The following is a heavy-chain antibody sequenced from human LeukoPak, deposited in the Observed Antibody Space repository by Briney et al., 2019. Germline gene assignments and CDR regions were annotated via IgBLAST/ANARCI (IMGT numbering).Heavy chain of an antibody. Sequence: GGSLRLSCAASGFTFSSYSMHWVRQAPGKGLEWVAFIRYDESNKYYADSVKGRFTISRDNSKNTLYLQMNSLRAEDTAVYYCAKRSGWDYWGQGTLVTVPS. CDR2: IRYDESNK. V-gene: IGHV3-30*02. CDR1: GFTFSSYS. J-gene: IGHJ4*02. D-gene: IGHD6-19*01. CDR3: AKRSGWDY.